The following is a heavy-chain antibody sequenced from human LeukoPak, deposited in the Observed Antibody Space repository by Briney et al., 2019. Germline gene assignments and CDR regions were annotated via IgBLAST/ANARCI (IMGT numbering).Heavy chain of an antibody. CDR2: TSYARSDQ. CDR1: PVIFSSYA. D-gene: IGHD1-26*01. Sequence: GGTLRLSCAVSPVIFSSYAMHWGRQGPRTGLEWVPLTSYARSDQYCADPVKGRFTIARGNSWNTLYLQMSSLRAEDTAVYYCARSFSGSYPSFDYWGQGALVTVSS. CDR3: ARSFSGSYPSFDY. J-gene: IGHJ4*02. V-gene: IGHV3-30*04.